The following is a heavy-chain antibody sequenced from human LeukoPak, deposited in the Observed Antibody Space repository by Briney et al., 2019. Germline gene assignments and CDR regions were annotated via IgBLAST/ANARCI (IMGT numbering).Heavy chain of an antibody. D-gene: IGHD5-12*01. V-gene: IGHV3-23*01. CDR1: GFTVSSNY. CDR2: ISGSGGST. Sequence: GGSLRLSCAASGFTVSSNYMSWVRQAPGKGLEWVSAISGSGGSTYYADSVKGRFTISRDNSKNTLYLQMNSLRAEDTAVYYCAKVERWLPDFDYWGQGTLVTVSS. J-gene: IGHJ4*02. CDR3: AKVERWLPDFDY.